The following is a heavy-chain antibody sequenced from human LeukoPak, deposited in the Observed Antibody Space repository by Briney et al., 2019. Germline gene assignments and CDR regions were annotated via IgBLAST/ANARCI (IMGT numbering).Heavy chain of an antibody. J-gene: IGHJ4*02. CDR2: SKNKSDSGQP. CDR3: TSFRTARNYDINGYYCS. CDR1: GFTFSNAW. Sequence: GFSLTLSCPASGFTFSNAWMSWVRQAPRKGREGVDRSKNKSDSGQPEYASPLQGRLHISRDDSTSHMYLHLKSLNTEEAAVYFCTSFRTARNYDINGYYCSWGQGTLVTVSS. V-gene: IGHV3-15*01. D-gene: IGHD3-22*01.